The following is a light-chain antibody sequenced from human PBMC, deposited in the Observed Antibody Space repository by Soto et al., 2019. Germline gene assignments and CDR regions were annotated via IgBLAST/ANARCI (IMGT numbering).Light chain of an antibody. CDR3: QQYYSIPLT. J-gene: IGKJ4*01. Sequence: DIVMTQSPDSLAVSLGERATINCKSSQSVLYSSNNKNYLAWYQQRPGQPPNLLIYWASTRESGVPDRFSGSGSGKDFTLTISSLQAEDVAVYYCQQYYSIPLTFGGGTKVEIK. CDR1: QSVLYSSNNKNY. CDR2: WAS. V-gene: IGKV4-1*01.